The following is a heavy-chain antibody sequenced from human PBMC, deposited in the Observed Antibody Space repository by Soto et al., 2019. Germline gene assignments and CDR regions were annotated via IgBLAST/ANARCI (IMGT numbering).Heavy chain of an antibody. J-gene: IGHJ6*02. D-gene: IGHD3-10*01. CDR3: ARVGRVRGVSIIYYYYGMDV. CDR2: IKQDGGEK. V-gene: IGHV3-7*01. Sequence: PGGSLRLSCAVSGFTFSSYWMSWVRQAPGRGLEWVANIKQDGGEKNYVDSVKGRFTISRDNAKNSLYLQMNSLRVEDTAVYYCARVGRVRGVSIIYYYYGMDVWGQGTTVTVSS. CDR1: GFTFSSYW.